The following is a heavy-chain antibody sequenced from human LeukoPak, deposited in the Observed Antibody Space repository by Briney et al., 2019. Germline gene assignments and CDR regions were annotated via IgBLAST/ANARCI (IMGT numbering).Heavy chain of an antibody. CDR3: ARGELGDRSGFSFFDY. V-gene: IGHV1-69*05. J-gene: IGHJ4*02. CDR1: GRTFNSYG. D-gene: IGHD3-22*01. CDR2: VIAIFGRI. Sequence: SVKVSCKAPGRTFNSYGISWVRQAPGQGLEWMGGVIAIFGRIKYGQKFQGRATITTDESTSTAYMELSSLTSEDTGVYYCARGELGDRSGFSFFDYWGQGTLVTVSS.